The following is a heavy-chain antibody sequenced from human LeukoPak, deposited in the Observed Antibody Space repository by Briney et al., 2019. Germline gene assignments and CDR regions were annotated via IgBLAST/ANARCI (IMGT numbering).Heavy chain of an antibody. D-gene: IGHD5-24*01. J-gene: IGHJ6*03. V-gene: IGHV3-7*01. CDR2: INEGGSEE. Sequence: PGGSLRLSCEVSGFNFETYWMSWVRQAPGKGLEWVANINEGGSEEHFVHSVKGRFTISRDNSKNSLFLRLNNVRAEDTAVYYCGRGETMDVWDNGTTVSVFS. CDR1: GFNFETYW. CDR3: GRGETMDV.